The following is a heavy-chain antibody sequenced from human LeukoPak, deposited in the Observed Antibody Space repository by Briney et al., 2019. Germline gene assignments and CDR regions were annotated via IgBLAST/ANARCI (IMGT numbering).Heavy chain of an antibody. Sequence: PGGSLRLSCAASGFTFSSYWMSWVRQAPGKGLEWVANIKQDGSEKYYVDSVKGRFTISRDNRKNSLYLQMNSLRTEDTALYYCAKDSRPGQWLVTGLDYWGQGTLVTVSS. V-gene: IGHV3-7*03. J-gene: IGHJ4*02. D-gene: IGHD6-19*01. CDR2: IKQDGSEK. CDR1: GFTFSSYW. CDR3: AKDSRPGQWLVTGLDY.